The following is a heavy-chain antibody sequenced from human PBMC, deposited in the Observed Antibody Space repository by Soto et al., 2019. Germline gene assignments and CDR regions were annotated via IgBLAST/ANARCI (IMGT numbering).Heavy chain of an antibody. CDR1: GGSISSSSYY. V-gene: IGHV4-39*01. J-gene: IGHJ4*02. Sequence: QLQLQESGPGLVKPSETLSLTCTVSGGSISSSSYYWGWIRQPPGKGLEWIGSIYYSGSTYYNPSLKIRVTISVDTSKNQFSLKLSSVTAADTAVYYCARLPIAVAGTSRDYWGQGTLVTVSS. CDR3: ARLPIAVAGTSRDY. CDR2: IYYSGST. D-gene: IGHD6-19*01.